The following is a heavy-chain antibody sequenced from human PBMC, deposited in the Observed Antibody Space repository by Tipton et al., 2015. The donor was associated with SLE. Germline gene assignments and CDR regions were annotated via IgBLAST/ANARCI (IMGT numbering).Heavy chain of an antibody. CDR3: ARRRYSSSSRPHWYFDL. J-gene: IGHJ2*01. CDR2: IYYSGST. CDR1: GGSISSYY. Sequence: TLSLTCTVSGGSISSYYWSWIRQPPGKRLEWIGYIYYSGSTNYNPSLKSRVTISVDTSKNQFSLKLSSVTAADTAVYYCARRRYSSSSRPHWYFDLGGRGSLVTVSS. V-gene: IGHV4-59*08. D-gene: IGHD6-6*01.